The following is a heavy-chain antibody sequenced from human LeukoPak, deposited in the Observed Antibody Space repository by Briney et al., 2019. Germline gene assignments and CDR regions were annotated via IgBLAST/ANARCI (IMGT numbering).Heavy chain of an antibody. Sequence: GGSLTLSCAASGFTFDDYAMHWVRQAPGKGLERVSLISWDGGSTYYADSVKGRFTISRDNSKNSLYLQMNSLRAEDTALYYCAKDMNYYYMDVWGKGTTVTVSS. J-gene: IGHJ6*03. CDR2: ISWDGGST. V-gene: IGHV3-43D*03. CDR3: AKDMNYYYMDV. CDR1: GFTFDDYA.